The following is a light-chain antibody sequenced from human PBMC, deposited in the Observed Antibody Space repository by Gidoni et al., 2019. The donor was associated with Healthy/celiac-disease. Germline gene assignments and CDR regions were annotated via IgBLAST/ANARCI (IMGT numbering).Light chain of an antibody. J-gene: IGLJ1*01. CDR3: QSADSSGTLSYV. CDR2: KDR. V-gene: IGLV3-25*03. Sequence: SYELTQPPSVSVSPGQTARITCSGDALPKQYAYWYQQKPGQAPVLVIYKDRERPSGIPERFSGSSSGTTVTLTISGVQAEDEADYYCQSADSSGTLSYVFGTGTKVTVL. CDR1: ALPKQY.